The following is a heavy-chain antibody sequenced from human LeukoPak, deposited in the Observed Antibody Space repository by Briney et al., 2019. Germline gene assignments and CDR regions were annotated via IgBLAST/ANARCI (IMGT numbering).Heavy chain of an antibody. D-gene: IGHD2-15*01. Sequence: GGSLRLSCAASGFTVSSNYMSWVRQAPGKGLEWVSVIYSGGSTYYADSVKGRFTISRDNSKNTLYLQMNSLRAGDTAVYYCARGVVAATPIDYWGQGTLVTVSS. CDR1: GFTVSSNY. V-gene: IGHV3-53*01. J-gene: IGHJ4*02. CDR2: IYSGGST. CDR3: ARGVVAATPIDY.